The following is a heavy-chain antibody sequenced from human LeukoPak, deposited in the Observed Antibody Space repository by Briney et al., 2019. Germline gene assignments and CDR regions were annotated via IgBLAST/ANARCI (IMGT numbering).Heavy chain of an antibody. CDR2: IKQDGSEK. CDR1: GFTFSNYC. Sequence: GGSLRLSCAASGFTFSNYCMSWVRQAPGKGLEWVANIKQDGSEKYYVDSVKGRFTISRDNAKNTLYLQMNSLRAEDTAVYYCANPDASSRDYWGQGTLVTVSS. V-gene: IGHV3-7*03. D-gene: IGHD6-13*01. J-gene: IGHJ4*02. CDR3: ANPDASSRDY.